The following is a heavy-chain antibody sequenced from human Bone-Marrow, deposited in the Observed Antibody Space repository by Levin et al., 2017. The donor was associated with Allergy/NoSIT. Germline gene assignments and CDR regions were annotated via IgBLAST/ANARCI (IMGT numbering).Heavy chain of an antibody. D-gene: IGHD3-16*02. V-gene: IGHV3-48*03. CDR1: GFTFSSYE. J-gene: IGHJ4*02. CDR3: AGGFGGVIVNSRNFDY. CDR2: ISSSGSTI. Sequence: GGSLRLSCAASGFTFSSYEMNWVRQAPGKGLEWVSYISSSGSTIYYADSVKGRLTISRDNAKNSLYLQMNSLRAEDTAVYYCAGGFGGVIVNSRNFDYWGQGTLVTVSS.